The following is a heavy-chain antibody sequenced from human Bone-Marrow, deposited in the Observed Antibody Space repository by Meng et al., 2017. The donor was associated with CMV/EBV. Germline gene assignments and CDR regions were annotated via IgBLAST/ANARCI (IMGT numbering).Heavy chain of an antibody. V-gene: IGHV4-34*01. Sequence: SETLSLTCAVYGGPFIDYYWTWIRQPPGKGLEWIGEINHSGTTNYNPSLKSRVTISVDKSKNQFSLKLSSVTAADTAVYYCARLGGGYDSGIWFDPWGQGTLVTVSS. D-gene: IGHD5-12*01. CDR2: INHSGTT. CDR3: ARLGGGYDSGIWFDP. J-gene: IGHJ5*02. CDR1: GGPFIDYY.